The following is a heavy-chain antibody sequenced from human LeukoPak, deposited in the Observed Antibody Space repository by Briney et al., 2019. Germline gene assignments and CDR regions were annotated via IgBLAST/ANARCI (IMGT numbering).Heavy chain of an antibody. CDR3: ARDRVHEELGTFDY. CDR1: GGSISSYY. Sequence: SETLSLTCTVSGGSISSYYWSWIRQPPGKGLEWIGYIYYSGSTNYNPSLTSRVTIPVDTSKNQFSLKLSSVTAADTAVYYCARDRVHEELGTFDYWGQGTLVTVSS. D-gene: IGHD7-27*01. CDR2: IYYSGST. V-gene: IGHV4-59*01. J-gene: IGHJ4*02.